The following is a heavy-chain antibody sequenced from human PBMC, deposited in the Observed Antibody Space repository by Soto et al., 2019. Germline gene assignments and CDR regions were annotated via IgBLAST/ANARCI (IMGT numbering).Heavy chain of an antibody. D-gene: IGHD2-8*01. CDR2: IDHSGRT. CDR1: GGSLSGGSFSAYY. V-gene: IGHV4-34*01. Sequence: ETLSLTCAVYGGSLSGGSFSAYYWSWIRQPPGKGLEWIGEIDHSGRTKYNPSLKSRVTLSVDTSKNQFSLILSSVTAADTAVYYCARYDCTTGVCNFDYWGQGSLVTVSS. J-gene: IGHJ4*02. CDR3: ARYDCTTGVCNFDY.